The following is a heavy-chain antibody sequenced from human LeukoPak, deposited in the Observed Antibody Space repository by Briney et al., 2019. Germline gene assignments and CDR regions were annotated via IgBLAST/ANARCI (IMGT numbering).Heavy chain of an antibody. CDR1: GFTFSSYA. V-gene: IGHV3-23*01. J-gene: IGHJ6*03. CDR2: ISGSGDNT. D-gene: IGHD2-2*01. CDR3: AKSPLSTYYYYYYMDV. Sequence: GGSLRLSCAASGFTFSSYAMNWVRQAPGKGLEWVSGISGSGDNTYYADSVKGRFTISRDNSKNTLYLQTNSLRAEDTAVYYCAKSPLSTYYYYYYMDVWGKGTTVTVSS.